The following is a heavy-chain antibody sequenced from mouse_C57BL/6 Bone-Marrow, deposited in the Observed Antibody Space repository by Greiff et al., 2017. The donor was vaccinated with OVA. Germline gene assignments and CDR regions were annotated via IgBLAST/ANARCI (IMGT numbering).Heavy chain of an antibody. CDR1: GYTFTSYW. CDR3: ARWYYAMDY. V-gene: IGHV1-7*01. Sequence: QQSCKASGYTFTSYWMHWVKQRPGQGLEWIGYINPSSGYTKYNQKFKDKATLTADKSSSTAYMQLISLTYEDSAVYYCARWYYAMDYWGQGTSVTVSS. J-gene: IGHJ4*01. CDR2: INPSSGYT.